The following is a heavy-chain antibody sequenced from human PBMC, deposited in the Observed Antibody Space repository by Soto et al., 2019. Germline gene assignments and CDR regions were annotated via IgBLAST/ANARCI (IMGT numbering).Heavy chain of an antibody. CDR3: ARCLFSYGARFAP. D-gene: IGHD1-26*01. CDR1: GGSISSYY. Sequence: SETLSLTCTVSGGSISSYYWSWIRQPPGKGLEWIGYIYYSGSINYNPSLKSRVTISVDTSKNQFSLKLSSVTAADTAVYYCARCLFSYGARFAPWGQGTLVTVSS. V-gene: IGHV4-59*01. CDR2: IYYSGSI. J-gene: IGHJ5*02.